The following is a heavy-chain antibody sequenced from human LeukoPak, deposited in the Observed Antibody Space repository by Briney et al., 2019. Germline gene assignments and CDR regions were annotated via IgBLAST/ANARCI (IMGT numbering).Heavy chain of an antibody. D-gene: IGHD4/OR15-4a*01. J-gene: IGHJ6*02. Sequence: GGSLRLSCAASGFTFISYEMNWVRQAPGKGLMWESYISSSSTTIYYADSVKGRFTISRDNAKNSLYLQMNSLRAEDTAVYYCARLDGAGGYYYGMDVWGQGTTVTVSS. CDR2: ISSSSTTI. V-gene: IGHV3-48*03. CDR1: GFTFISYE. CDR3: ARLDGAGGYYYGMDV.